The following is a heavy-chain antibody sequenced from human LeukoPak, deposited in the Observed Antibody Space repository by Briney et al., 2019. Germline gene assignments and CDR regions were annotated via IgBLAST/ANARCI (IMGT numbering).Heavy chain of an antibody. D-gene: IGHD2-21*02. CDR1: GGSMSSYY. V-gene: IGHV4-59*01. J-gene: IGHJ4*02. Sequence: SETLSLTCTLSGGSMSSYYWSWIRQPPGKGLEWIGYIYYSGSTNHNPSLKSRVTISVDTSKNQFSLKLSSVTAADTAVYYCARVGLPPQFVDYWGQGTLVTVSS. CDR2: IYYSGST. CDR3: ARVGLPPQFVDY.